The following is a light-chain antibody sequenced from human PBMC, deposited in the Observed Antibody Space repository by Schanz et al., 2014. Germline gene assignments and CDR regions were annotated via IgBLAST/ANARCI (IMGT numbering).Light chain of an antibody. CDR1: GSDVGGYNS. CDR3: SSYTSSSTPWV. Sequence: QSALTQPASVSGSPGQSITISCTGTGSDVGGYNSVSWYQHHPGKAPKLMIYDVSNRPSGVSNRFSGSNSGNTASLTISGLQAEDEADYYCSSYTSSSTPWVFGGGTKVTVL. J-gene: IGLJ3*02. CDR2: DVS. V-gene: IGLV2-14*03.